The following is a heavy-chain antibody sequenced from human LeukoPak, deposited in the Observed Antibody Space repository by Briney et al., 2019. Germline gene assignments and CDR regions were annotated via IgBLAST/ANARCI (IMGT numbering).Heavy chain of an antibody. J-gene: IGHJ4*02. CDR2: IYPGDSDT. Sequence: GESPKISCKGSGYSFTSYWIGWVRQMPGKGLEWMGIIYPGDSDTRYSPSFQGQVTISADKSISTAYLQWSSLKASDTAMYYCARLGARGYSYGSFDYWGQGTLVTVSS. D-gene: IGHD5-18*01. V-gene: IGHV5-51*01. CDR3: ARLGARGYSYGSFDY. CDR1: GYSFTSYW.